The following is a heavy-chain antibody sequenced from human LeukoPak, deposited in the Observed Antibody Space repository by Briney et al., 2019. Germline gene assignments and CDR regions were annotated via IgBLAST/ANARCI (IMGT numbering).Heavy chain of an antibody. CDR1: GFTFSSYA. CDR2: ISASGGST. Sequence: GGSLRLSCAASGFTFSSYAMIWVRQAPAKGLDWVSAISASGGSTSYAVSVKGRFNIPRDNYKNTLYLQMNSLRAVDTAVYYCASQTSGYSGFSSHYWGQGTLVTVSS. V-gene: IGHV3-23*01. J-gene: IGHJ4*02. CDR3: ASQTSGYSGFSSHY. D-gene: IGHD1-26*01.